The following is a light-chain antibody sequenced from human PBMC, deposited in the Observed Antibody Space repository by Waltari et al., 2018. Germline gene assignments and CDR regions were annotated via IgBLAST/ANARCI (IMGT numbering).Light chain of an antibody. Sequence: QSALTQPASVSGSPGQSITISCTGTSSDVGSYNLVSWYQQHPGKAPKLIIYDCSKRPSGVSNRFSGSKSGNTASLTISGLQAEDEADYYCCSYAGSSTLNWVFGGGTKLTVL. J-gene: IGLJ3*02. CDR3: CSYAGSSTLNWV. CDR2: DCS. V-gene: IGLV2-23*01. CDR1: SSDVGSYNL.